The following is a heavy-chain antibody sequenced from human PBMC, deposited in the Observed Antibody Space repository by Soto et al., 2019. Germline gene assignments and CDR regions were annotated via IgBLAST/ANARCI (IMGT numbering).Heavy chain of an antibody. J-gene: IGHJ4*02. CDR1: GESISSSSYY. V-gene: IGHV4-39*01. D-gene: IGHD2-21*02. CDR3: ARQRTTVVTQAYFDH. CDR2: IYYSGRT. Sequence: PSATLSLTCIVSGESISSSSYYWGWIRQPPGKCLEWIGSIYYSGRTYYNPSFKSRVTISIDTSKNQFSLKLSSVTATDTAVYYCARQRTTVVTQAYFDHWGQGALVTVSS.